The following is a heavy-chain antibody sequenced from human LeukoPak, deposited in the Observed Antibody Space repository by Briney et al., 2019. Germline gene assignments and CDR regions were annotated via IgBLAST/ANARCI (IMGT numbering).Heavy chain of an antibody. CDR1: GYSFTSYA. J-gene: IGHJ4*02. Sequence: ASVKVSCKASGYSFTSYAMNWVRQAPGQGLEWMGWINTNTENPAYAQGFTGRFVFSLDISVSTAYLQISSLKAEDTAVYYRARMGYCTRATCGGAFDFWGQGTLVTVSS. D-gene: IGHD2-8*01. CDR3: ARMGYCTRATCGGAFDF. V-gene: IGHV7-4-1*02. CDR2: INTNTENP.